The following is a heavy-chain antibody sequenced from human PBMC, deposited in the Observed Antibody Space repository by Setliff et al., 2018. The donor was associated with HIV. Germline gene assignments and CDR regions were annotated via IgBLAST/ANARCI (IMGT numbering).Heavy chain of an antibody. J-gene: IGHJ5*02. CDR2: IIPNSGGT. CDR1: GYTFTAYY. D-gene: IGHD3-22*01. Sequence: ASVKVSCKASGYTFTAYYIHWVRQAPGQGLEWMGRIIPNSGGTNYAQKFQDRVTMTRDTSISTAYMELSRLRSDDTAVYYCARGRTMSWFDPWGQGTLVTVSS. CDR3: ARGRTMSWFDP. V-gene: IGHV1-2*06.